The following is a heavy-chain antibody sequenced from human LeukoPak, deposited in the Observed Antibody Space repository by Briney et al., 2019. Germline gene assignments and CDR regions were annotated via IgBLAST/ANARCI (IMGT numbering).Heavy chain of an antibody. J-gene: IGHJ3*02. D-gene: IGHD2-15*01. CDR1: GYTFTSYD. CDR3: ARAIPFGYYLGGNYYERSSHGFDI. V-gene: IGHV1-8*01. Sequence: ASVKVSCKASGYTFTSYDVNWVRQAAGQGLEWMGWMNPKSGNTGYAQELQGRVTMTRDTSSNTAYMELSSLYSEDTAVYYCARAIPFGYYLGGNYYERSSHGFDIWGQGTVVTVSS. CDR2: MNPKSGNT.